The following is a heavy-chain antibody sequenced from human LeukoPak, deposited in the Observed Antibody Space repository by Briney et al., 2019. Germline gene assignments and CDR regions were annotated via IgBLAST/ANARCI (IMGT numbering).Heavy chain of an antibody. D-gene: IGHD4-17*01. Sequence: SETLSLTCAVYGGSFSGYYWSWIRQPPGKGLEWIGEINHSGSTNYNLSLKSRVTISVDTSKNQFSLKLSSVTAADTAVYYCARAATANADAFDIWGQGTMVTVSS. CDR3: ARAATANADAFDI. CDR2: INHSGST. J-gene: IGHJ3*02. CDR1: GGSFSGYY. V-gene: IGHV4-34*01.